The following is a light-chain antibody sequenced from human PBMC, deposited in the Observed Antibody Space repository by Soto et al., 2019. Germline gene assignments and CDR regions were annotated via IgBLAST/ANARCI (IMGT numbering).Light chain of an antibody. V-gene: IGKV1-5*01. CDR3: QQYDYSRT. CDR1: QSVSNS. Sequence: DIQMTHSPSTLSASVGDTVTITCRASQSVSNSLAWYQVKPGEAPKLLIFDVSNLETGVPSRFSGSGSGTEFSLTIRGLQPDDFATYYCQQYDYSRTFGQGTKVDIK. CDR2: DVS. J-gene: IGKJ1*01.